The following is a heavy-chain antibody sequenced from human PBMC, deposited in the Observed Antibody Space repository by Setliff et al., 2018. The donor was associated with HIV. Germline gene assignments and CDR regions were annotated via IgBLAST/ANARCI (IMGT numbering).Heavy chain of an antibody. J-gene: IGHJ5*02. V-gene: IGHV4-59*08. CDR2: IYNSAST. CDR1: GDSISTDY. CDR3: ARQTYYYDNSGHNWFDP. D-gene: IGHD3-22*01. Sequence: SETLSLTCTVSGDSISTDYWTWIRQPPGKGLEWIGYIYNSASTKYNPSLQSRVTMSIDTSKNQFSLRLTSVTAADTAVYFCARQTYYYDNSGHNWFDPWGQGTLVTVSS.